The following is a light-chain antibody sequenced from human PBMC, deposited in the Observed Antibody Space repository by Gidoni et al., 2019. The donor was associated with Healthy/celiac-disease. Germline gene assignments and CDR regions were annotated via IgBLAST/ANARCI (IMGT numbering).Light chain of an antibody. CDR2: AAS. J-gene: IGKJ5*01. CDR1: QGISSY. CDR3: QQLNSYPIT. V-gene: IGKV1-9*01. Sequence: DITLTQSPSFLSASVGDRVTITCWASQGISSYLAWYQQKPGKAPKLLIYAASTLQSGVPSRFSGSGSGTEFTLTISSLQPEDFATYYCQQLNSYPITFGQGTRLEIK.